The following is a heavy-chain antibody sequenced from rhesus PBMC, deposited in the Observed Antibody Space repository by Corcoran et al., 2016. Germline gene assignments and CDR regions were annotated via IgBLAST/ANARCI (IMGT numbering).Heavy chain of an antibody. CDR2: VYPEDGEA. J-gene: IGHJ6*01. V-gene: IGHV1-111*01. CDR1: GYTFTDYY. CDR3: AREEAAYGLDS. D-gene: IGHD6-25*01. Sequence: EVQLVQSGAEVKKPGAAVKISCKALGYTFTDYYLHRVRKAPGKGLEWMGRVYPEDGEADYAPKFQDRVTITRDTSTDTAYMELSSLRSEDTAVYYCAREEAAYGLDSWGQGVVVTVSS.